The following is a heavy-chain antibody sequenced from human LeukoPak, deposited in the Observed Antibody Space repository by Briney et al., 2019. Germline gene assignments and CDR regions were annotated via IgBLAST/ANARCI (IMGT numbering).Heavy chain of an antibody. CDR2: INPNSGVT. CDR3: ARVCSTSCYDPYYFDY. V-gene: IGHV1-2*02. J-gene: IGHJ4*02. Sequence: ASVKVSCKASGYTFTCYYMHWVRQAPGQGLEWMGWINPNSGVTNYAQKFQGRVTMTRDTSISTAYMELSRLRSDDTAVYYCARVCSTSCYDPYYFDYWGQGTLVTVSS. CDR1: GYTFTCYY. D-gene: IGHD2-2*01.